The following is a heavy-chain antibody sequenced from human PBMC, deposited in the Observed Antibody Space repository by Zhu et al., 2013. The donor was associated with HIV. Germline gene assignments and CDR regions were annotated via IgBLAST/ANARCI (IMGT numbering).Heavy chain of an antibody. CDR2: IYPGDSDT. CDR3: ARQTAAAIFDVGYGMDV. D-gene: IGHD6-13*01. J-gene: IGHJ6*02. V-gene: IGHV5-51*01. CDR1: GYSFTSYW. Sequence: EVQLVQSGAEVKKPGESLKISCKGSGYSFTSYWIGWVRQMPGKGLEWMGIIYPGDSDTRYSPSFQGQVTISADKSISTAYLQWSSLKASDTAMYYCARQTAAAIFDVGYGMDVWGQGTTVTVSS.